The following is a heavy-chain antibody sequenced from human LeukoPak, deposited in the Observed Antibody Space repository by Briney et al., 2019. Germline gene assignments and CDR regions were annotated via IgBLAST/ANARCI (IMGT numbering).Heavy chain of an antibody. V-gene: IGHV3-23*01. J-gene: IGHJ4*02. CDR3: ANLVEMPTLGCDY. CDR1: GFTFSSHA. D-gene: IGHD5-24*01. CDR2: LSATSSAI. Sequence: GGSLRLSCAASGFTFSSHAMSWVRQAPGKGLEWVSGLSATSSAIYYADSVKGRFIISRDNSKSTLYLQMNSLRADDTAVYYCANLVEMPTLGCDYWGQGTLVTVSS.